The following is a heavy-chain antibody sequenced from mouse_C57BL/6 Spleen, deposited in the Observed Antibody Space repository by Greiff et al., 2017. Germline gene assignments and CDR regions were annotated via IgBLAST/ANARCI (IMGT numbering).Heavy chain of an antibody. CDR2: ISYDGSN. Sequence: EVQLQQSGPGLVKPSQSLSLTCSVTGYSITSGYYWNWIRQCPGNKLEWMGYISYDGSNNYNPSLKNRISITRDTAKNQFFLKLNSVTTEDTATYYFARPEDHDGGRFAYWGQGTLVTVSA. V-gene: IGHV3-6*01. J-gene: IGHJ3*01. D-gene: IGHD2-4*01. CDR3: ARPEDHDGGRFAY. CDR1: GYSITSGYY.